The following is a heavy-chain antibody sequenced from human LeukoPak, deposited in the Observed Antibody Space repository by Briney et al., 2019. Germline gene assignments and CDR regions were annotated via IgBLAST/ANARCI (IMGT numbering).Heavy chain of an antibody. CDR1: GYTFTSYG. CDR2: ISAYNGNT. J-gene: IGHJ4*02. D-gene: IGHD2-2*01. V-gene: IGHV1-18*01. Sequence: GASVKVSCKASGYTFTSYGISWVRQAPGQGLEWMGWISAYNGNTNYAQKLQGRVTMTTDTSTSTAYMELRSLRSDDTAVYYCARGTDCSSTSCYPLFDYWGQGTLVTVSS. CDR3: ARGTDCSSTSCYPLFDY.